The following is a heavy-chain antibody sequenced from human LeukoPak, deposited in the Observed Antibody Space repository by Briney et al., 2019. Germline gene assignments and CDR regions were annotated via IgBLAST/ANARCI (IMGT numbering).Heavy chain of an antibody. D-gene: IGHD2-21*02. V-gene: IGHV7-4-1*02. Sequence: ASVKVSCKASGYTFTTYVLNWVRQAPGQGFEWMGFINTYTRHPTYAQGFTGRFVFSLDTSVSTAYLQISNLKAEDTAVYYCARQVGTASSHDFGHWGHGTLVTVSS. CDR3: ARQVGTASSHDFGH. CDR1: GYTFTTYV. J-gene: IGHJ4*01. CDR2: INTYTRHP.